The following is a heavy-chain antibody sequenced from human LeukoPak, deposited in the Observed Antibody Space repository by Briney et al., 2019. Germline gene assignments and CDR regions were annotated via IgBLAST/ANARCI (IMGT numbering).Heavy chain of an antibody. J-gene: IGHJ4*02. CDR1: GGSFSGYY. CDR2: INHSGST. D-gene: IGHD3-10*01. V-gene: IGHV4-34*01. Sequence: SETLSLTCAVYGGSFSGYYWSWIRQPPGKGLEWIGEINHSGSTNYNPSLKSRVTISVDTSKNQFSLKLSSVTAADTAVYYCARDRGFGELLSGNVIRYYFDYWGQGTLVTVSS. CDR3: ARDRGFGELLSGNVIRYYFDY.